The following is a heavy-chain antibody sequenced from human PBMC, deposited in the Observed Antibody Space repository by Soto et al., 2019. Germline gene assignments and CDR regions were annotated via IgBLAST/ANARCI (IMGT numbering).Heavy chain of an antibody. J-gene: IGHJ1*01. CDR2: ISGSGGST. CDR3: AKDRDSSGWHEYFQH. CDR1: GFTFSSYA. D-gene: IGHD6-19*01. V-gene: IGHV3-23*01. Sequence: GSLRLSCAASGFTFSSYAMSWVRQAPGKGLEWVSAISGSGGSTYYADSVKGLFTISRDNSKNTLYLQMNSLRAEDTAVYYCAKDRDSSGWHEYFQHWGQGTLVTVSS.